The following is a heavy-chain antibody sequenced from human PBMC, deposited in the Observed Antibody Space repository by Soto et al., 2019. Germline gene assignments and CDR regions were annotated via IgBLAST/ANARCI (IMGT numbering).Heavy chain of an antibody. CDR1: GFTFGDYA. J-gene: IGHJ6*02. CDR2: IRSKAYGGTT. CDR3: TSLWFGEAYYYYGMDV. D-gene: IGHD3-10*01. V-gene: IGHV3-49*03. Sequence: GGSLRLSCTASGFTFGDYAMSWFRQAPGKGLEWVGFIRSKAYGGTTEYAASVKGRFTISRDDSKSIAYLQMNSLKTEDTAVYYCTSLWFGEAYYYYGMDVWGQGTTVTVSS.